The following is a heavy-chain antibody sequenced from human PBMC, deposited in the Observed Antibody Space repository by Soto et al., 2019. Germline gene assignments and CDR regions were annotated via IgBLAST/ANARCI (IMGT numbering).Heavy chain of an antibody. CDR1: GGSISSYY. CDR2: IYYSGST. D-gene: IGHD6-13*01. CDR3: ARGDPYIAAAGRFDY. J-gene: IGHJ4*02. Sequence: QVQLQESGPGLVKPSETLSLTCTVSGGSISSYYWSWIRQPPGKGLEWIGYIYYSGSTNYNPSLKSRVTISVDTSKNQFSLKLSSVTAADTAVYYCARGDPYIAAAGRFDYWGQGTLVTVSS. V-gene: IGHV4-59*01.